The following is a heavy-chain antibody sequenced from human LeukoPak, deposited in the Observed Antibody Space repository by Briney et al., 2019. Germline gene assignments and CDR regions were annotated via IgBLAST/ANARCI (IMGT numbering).Heavy chain of an antibody. CDR2: IGGSGDST. J-gene: IGHJ4*02. Sequence: GGSLRLSCAASGFTFSSYAMSWVRQAPGKGLEWVSGIGGSGDSTYYADSVKGRFTISRDNSKNTLYLQMNSLRAEDTAVYYCARDRIAAALGYFDYWGQGTLVTVSS. CDR1: GFTFSSYA. V-gene: IGHV3-23*01. CDR3: ARDRIAAALGYFDY. D-gene: IGHD6-13*01.